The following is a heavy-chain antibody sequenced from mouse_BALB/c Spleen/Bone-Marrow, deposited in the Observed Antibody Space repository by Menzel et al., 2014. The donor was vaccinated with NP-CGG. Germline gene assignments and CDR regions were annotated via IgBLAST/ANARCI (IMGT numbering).Heavy chain of an antibody. CDR2: ISTYYGDA. Sequence: VQVVESGAELVRPGVSVKISCKGPGYTFTDYAMHWVKQSHAKSLEWIGVISTYYGDASYNQKFKGKATMTVDKSSSTAYMELARLTSEDSAIYYCARFTSGYFDVWGAGTTVTVSS. D-gene: IGHD6-1*01. V-gene: IGHV1S137*01. CDR3: ARFTSGYFDV. J-gene: IGHJ1*01. CDR1: GYTFTDYA.